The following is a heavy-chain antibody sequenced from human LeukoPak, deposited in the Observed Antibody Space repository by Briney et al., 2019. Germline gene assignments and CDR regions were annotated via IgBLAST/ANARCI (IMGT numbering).Heavy chain of an antibody. CDR2: IYYSGST. J-gene: IGHJ4*02. CDR3: ARVYYGSGSPPYFDY. CDR1: GGSISNYH. Sequence: SETLSLTCTVSGGSISNYHWSWIRQPPGKGLEGFGNIYYSGSTNYNHSLKSRVTISVDTSKDQCSLKLSSVTAADTAVYYCARVYYGSGSPPYFDYWGQGTLVTVSS. D-gene: IGHD3-10*01. V-gene: IGHV4-59*01.